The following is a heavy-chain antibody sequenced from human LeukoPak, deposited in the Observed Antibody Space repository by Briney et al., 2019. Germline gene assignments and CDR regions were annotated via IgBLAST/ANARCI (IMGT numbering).Heavy chain of an antibody. D-gene: IGHD6-13*01. CDR3: ARDARTKLAAANYYYYYMDV. V-gene: IGHV4-4*07. CDR1: GDSMSSYY. Sequence: PSETLSLTCTVSGDSMSSYYWSWIRQPPGKRLEWIGRIYTSGSTNYNPSLKSRVTMSVDTSKNQFSLKLSSVTAADTAVYYCARDARTKLAAANYYYYYMDVWGKGATVTVSS. J-gene: IGHJ6*03. CDR2: IYTSGST.